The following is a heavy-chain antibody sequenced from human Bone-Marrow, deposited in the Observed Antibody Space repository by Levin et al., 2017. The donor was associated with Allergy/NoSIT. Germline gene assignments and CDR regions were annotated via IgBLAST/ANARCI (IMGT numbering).Heavy chain of an antibody. CDR3: ASSYYYDTSGDRTEPEDPYCFDY. CDR1: GFTFSDYT. D-gene: IGHD3-22*01. CDR2: ISSSSRYI. V-gene: IGHV3-21*01. Sequence: KAGGSLRLSCGASGFTFSDYTMNWVRQAPGKGLEWVSSISSSSRYIYYADSVKGRFTISRDNAKKSLYLQMNSLRVEDTAVYYCASSYYYDTSGDRTEPEDPYCFDYWGQGTLVTVSS. J-gene: IGHJ4*02.